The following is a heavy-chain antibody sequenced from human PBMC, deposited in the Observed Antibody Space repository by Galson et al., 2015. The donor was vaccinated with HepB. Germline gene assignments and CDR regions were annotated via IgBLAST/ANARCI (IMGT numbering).Heavy chain of an antibody. CDR2: IIPIFGTA. Sequence: SVKVSCKASGGTFSSYAISWVRQAPGQGLEWMGGIIPIFGTANYAQKFQGRVTITADESTSTAYMELSSLRSEDTAVYYRARVNTMVRGVMEHGYYYYYGMDVWGQGTTVTVSS. V-gene: IGHV1-69*13. CDR1: GGTFSSYA. D-gene: IGHD3-10*01. CDR3: ARVNTMVRGVMEHGYYYYYGMDV. J-gene: IGHJ6*02.